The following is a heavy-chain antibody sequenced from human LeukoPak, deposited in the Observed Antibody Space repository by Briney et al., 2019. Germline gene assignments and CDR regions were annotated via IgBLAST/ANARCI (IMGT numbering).Heavy chain of an antibody. Sequence: ASVKVSCKASGYTFTSYGINWVRQAPGQGLEWMGWISTYNSNTNYAQKFQGRVTMTTDTSTSTAYMELRGLRSDDTAVYYCARMMSIPVAGHRPLFDYWGQGTLVSVSS. V-gene: IGHV1-18*01. D-gene: IGHD6-19*01. CDR1: GYTFTSYG. J-gene: IGHJ4*02. CDR2: ISTYNSNT. CDR3: ARMMSIPVAGHRPLFDY.